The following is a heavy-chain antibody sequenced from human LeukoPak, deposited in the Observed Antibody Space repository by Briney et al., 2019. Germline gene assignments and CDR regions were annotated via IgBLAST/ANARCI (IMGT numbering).Heavy chain of an antibody. CDR1: GFTFSSFG. CDR2: IGSGSSAI. D-gene: IGHD3-22*01. J-gene: IGHJ4*02. CDR3: ARASSSGYYY. Sequence: PGGSLRLSCVASGFTFSSFGMNWVRQAPGKGLEWVSYIGSGSSAIHYADSVKGRFTIFRDNAKNSLYLQMNSLRDEDAAVYHCARASSSGYYYWGQGSLVTDSS. V-gene: IGHV3-48*02.